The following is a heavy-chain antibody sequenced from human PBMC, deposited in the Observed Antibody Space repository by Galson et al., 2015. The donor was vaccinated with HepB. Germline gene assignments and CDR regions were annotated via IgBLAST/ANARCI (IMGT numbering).Heavy chain of an antibody. CDR2: ISSSSSYI. V-gene: IGHV3-21*01. Sequence: SLRLSCAASGFVFTKYSFNWVRQSPGKGLEWLSFISSSSSYIYYADSIKGRFTVSRDNLRNLVFLEMKDLRADDTAVYYCVRRLIERTGTYTDHWGQGTPVTVSS. CDR3: VRRLIERTGTYTDH. J-gene: IGHJ5*02. CDR1: GFVFTKYS. D-gene: IGHD3/OR15-3a*01.